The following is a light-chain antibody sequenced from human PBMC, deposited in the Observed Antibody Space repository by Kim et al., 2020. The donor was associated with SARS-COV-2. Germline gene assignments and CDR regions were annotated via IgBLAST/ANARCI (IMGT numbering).Light chain of an antibody. J-gene: IGLJ2*01. CDR3: SSYTSSSTKV. CDR2: DVS. CDR1: SSDVACYNS. Sequence: GHVITIACTGTSSDVACYNSVSWYTQHPGKAPKLMIYDVSNRPSGVSNRFSGSKSGNTASLTISGLQAEDEADYYCSSYTSSSTKVFGGGTQLTIL. V-gene: IGLV2-14*03.